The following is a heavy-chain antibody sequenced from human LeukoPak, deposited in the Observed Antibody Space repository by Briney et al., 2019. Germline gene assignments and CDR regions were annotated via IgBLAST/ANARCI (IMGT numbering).Heavy chain of an antibody. CDR1: GYSISSGYY. Sequence: SETLSLTCTVSGYSISSGYYWGWIRQPPGKGLEWIGSIYHSGSTYYNPSLKSRVTISVDTSKNQFSLKLSSVTAADTAVYYCARDLGGYDRGGDYWGQGTLVTVSS. CDR2: IYHSGST. V-gene: IGHV4-38-2*02. CDR3: ARDLGGYDRGGDY. J-gene: IGHJ4*02. D-gene: IGHD5-12*01.